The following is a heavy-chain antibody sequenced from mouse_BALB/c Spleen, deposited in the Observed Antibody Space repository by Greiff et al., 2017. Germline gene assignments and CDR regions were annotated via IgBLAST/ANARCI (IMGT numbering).Heavy chain of an antibody. V-gene: IGHV5-12-1*01. CDR3: ARHYYGSSPLDY. D-gene: IGHD1-1*01. Sequence: EVHLVESGGGLVKPGGSLKLSCAASGFAFSSYDMSWVRQTPEKRLEWVAYISSGGGSTYYPDTVKGRFTISRDNAKNTLYLQMSSLKSEDTAMYYCARHYYGSSPLDYWGQGTTLTVSS. CDR1: GFAFSSYD. J-gene: IGHJ2*01. CDR2: ISSGGGST.